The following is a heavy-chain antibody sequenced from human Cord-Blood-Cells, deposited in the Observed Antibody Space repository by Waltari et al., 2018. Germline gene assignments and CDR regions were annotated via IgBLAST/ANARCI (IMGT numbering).Heavy chain of an antibody. CDR1: GGSISSSSYY. J-gene: IGHJ5*02. CDR3: ARRLQYMYVPYNWFDP. V-gene: IGHV4-39*01. CDR2: IYYSGST. D-gene: IGHD2-8*01. Sequence: QLQLQASGPGLVTPSETLSLTCTVPGGSISSSSYYWGWIRQPPGKGLEWIGSIYYSGSTYYNPSLKSRVTISVDTSKNQFSLKLSSVTAADTAVYYCARRLQYMYVPYNWFDPWGQGTLVTVSS.